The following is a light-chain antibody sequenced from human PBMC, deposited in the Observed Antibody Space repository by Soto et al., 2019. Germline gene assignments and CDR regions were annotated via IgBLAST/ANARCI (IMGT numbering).Light chain of an antibody. V-gene: IGLV2-11*01. CDR1: GSDVGGYDF. J-gene: IGLJ2*01. CDR3: CSFAGTYTVV. CDR2: DVS. Sequence: QSVLTQPRSVSGSPGQSVTLSCSGSGSDVGGYDFVSWYQQHPGKAPKLIIYDVSKRPSGVPDRYSGSKSGNTASLTISGLQAEDEADYYCCSFAGTYTVVFGGGTKLTVL.